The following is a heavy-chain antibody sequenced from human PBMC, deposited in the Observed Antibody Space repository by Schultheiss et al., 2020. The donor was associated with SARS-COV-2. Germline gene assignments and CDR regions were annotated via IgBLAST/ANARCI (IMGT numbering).Heavy chain of an antibody. CDR3: ARRPARPVGVAFDI. V-gene: IGHV3-33*01. CDR2: IWYDGSNK. J-gene: IGHJ3*02. CDR1: GFTLSSYG. D-gene: IGHD6-6*01. Sequence: GGSLRLSCAASGFTLSSYGMHWVRQAPGKGLEWVAVIWYDGSNKYYADSVKGRFTISRDNSKNTLYLQMNSLRAGDTAVYYCARRPARPVGVAFDIWGQGTMVTVSS.